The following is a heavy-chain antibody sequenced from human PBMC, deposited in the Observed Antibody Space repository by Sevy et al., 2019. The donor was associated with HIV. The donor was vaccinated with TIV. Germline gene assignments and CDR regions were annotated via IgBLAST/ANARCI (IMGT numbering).Heavy chain of an antibody. V-gene: IGHV3-23*01. D-gene: IGHD2-15*01. Sequence: LSLTCAASGFTFSSYAMNWVRQAPGKGLDWVSSVSVTGRSTYYADSVEGRFTISRDNSKSTLYLQMNSLRADDTAVYYCAKGYCSGGSCPRDYYYYGMDVWGQGTTVTVS. J-gene: IGHJ6*02. CDR1: GFTFSSYA. CDR3: AKGYCSGGSCPRDYYYYGMDV. CDR2: VSVTGRST.